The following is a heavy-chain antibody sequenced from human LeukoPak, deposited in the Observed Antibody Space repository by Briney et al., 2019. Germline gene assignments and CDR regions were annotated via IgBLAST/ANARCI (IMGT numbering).Heavy chain of an antibody. V-gene: IGHV4-34*01. CDR3: RTYCSSTSCYSLDAFDI. CDR1: GGSFSGYY. D-gene: IGHD2-2*01. CDR2: IYYSGST. Sequence: SETLSLTCAVYGGSFSGYYWSWIRQPPGKGLEWIGSIYYSGSTYYNPSLKSRVTISVDTSKNQFSLKLSSVTAADTAVYYCRTYCSSTSCYSLDAFDIWGQGTMVTVSS. J-gene: IGHJ3*02.